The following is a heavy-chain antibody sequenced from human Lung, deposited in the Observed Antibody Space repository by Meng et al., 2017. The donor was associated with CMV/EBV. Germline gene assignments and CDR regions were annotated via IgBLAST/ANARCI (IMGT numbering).Heavy chain of an antibody. V-gene: IGHV3-21*01. CDR1: GFTYSSYS. D-gene: IGHD3-22*01. CDR3: ARDSGAYYDSSGFHF. J-gene: IGHJ4*02. Sequence: GESLKISCAASGFTYSSYSMNWVRQAPGKGLEWVSSITSSSSYIYYADSVKGRFTTSRDNARNSLYLQMTSLRAEDTAVYYCARDSGAYYDSSGFHFGGQGTLVTVSS. CDR2: ITSSSSYI.